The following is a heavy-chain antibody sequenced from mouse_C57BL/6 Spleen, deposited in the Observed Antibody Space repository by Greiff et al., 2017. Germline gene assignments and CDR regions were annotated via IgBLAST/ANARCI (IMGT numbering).Heavy chain of an antibody. J-gene: IGHJ4*01. CDR2: ISSGSSTI. CDR1: GFTFSDYG. Sequence: EVKLVESGGGLVKPGGSLKLSCAASGFTFSDYGMHWVRQAPEKGLEWVAYISSGSSTIYYTDTVKGRCTMSRDNAKNTLFLQMTSLRSEDTAMYYGARGDSNYGDYAMDYWGQGTSVTVSS. CDR3: ARGDSNYGDYAMDY. D-gene: IGHD2-5*01. V-gene: IGHV5-17*01.